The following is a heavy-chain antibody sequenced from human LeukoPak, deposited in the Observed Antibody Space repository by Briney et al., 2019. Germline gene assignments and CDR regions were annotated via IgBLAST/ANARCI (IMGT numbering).Heavy chain of an antibody. J-gene: IGHJ3*02. V-gene: IGHV1-46*01. CDR1: GYTFTDYY. CDR2: IDPSGGRT. Sequence: ASVKVSCKASGYTFTDYYMHWVRQAPGQGLEWMGTIDPSGGRTAYAQKFQGRVTVTSDTSTSTVYMELSSLRSEDTAVYYCARPAPTGVDAFDTWGQGTLVTVSS. CDR3: ARPAPTGVDAFDT. D-gene: IGHD3-10*01.